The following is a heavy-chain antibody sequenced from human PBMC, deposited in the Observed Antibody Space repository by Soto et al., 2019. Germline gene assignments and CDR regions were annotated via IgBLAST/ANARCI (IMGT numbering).Heavy chain of an antibody. Sequence: QVQLVQSGAEVKKPGASVKVSCKASGYTFTNFYLHWVRQAPGQGLEWVGIINPTGGDTSYAQKFQGRVTRTRDTSTSTVYMELSSMRSEDTAVYYCARGEGSEYNWFQYYYGMDVWGQGPTVTVSS. CDR2: INPTGGDT. V-gene: IGHV1-46*01. CDR3: ARGEGSEYNWFQYYYGMDV. J-gene: IGHJ6*02. CDR1: GYTFTNFY. D-gene: IGHD1-1*01.